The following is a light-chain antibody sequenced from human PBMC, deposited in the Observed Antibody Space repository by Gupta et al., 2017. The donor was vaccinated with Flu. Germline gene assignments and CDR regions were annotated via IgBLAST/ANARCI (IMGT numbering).Light chain of an antibody. CDR2: SNN. CDR1: SSNIGSNT. J-gene: IGLJ1*01. V-gene: IGLV1-44*01. Sequence: RVTISCSGSSSNIGSNTVNWYQQLPGTDPKLLIESNNQRPSGVPDRFSGSKSGTSASLAISGLQSEDEADYYCAAWDDSLKGYVFGTGTKVTVL. CDR3: AAWDDSLKGYV.